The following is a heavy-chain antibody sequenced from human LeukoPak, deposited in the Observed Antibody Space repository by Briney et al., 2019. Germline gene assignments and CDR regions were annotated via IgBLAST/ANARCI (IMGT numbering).Heavy chain of an antibody. CDR3: ARGGPTLAYCGGDCYYFDY. V-gene: IGHV3-30-3*01. Sequence: GGSLRLSCAASGFTFSSYAMHWVRQAPGKGLEWVAVISYDGSNKYYADSVKGRFTISRDNSKNTLYLQMNSLRAEDTAVYYCARGGPTLAYCGGDCYYFDYWGQGTLVTVSS. CDR2: ISYDGSNK. D-gene: IGHD2-21*02. J-gene: IGHJ4*02. CDR1: GFTFSSYA.